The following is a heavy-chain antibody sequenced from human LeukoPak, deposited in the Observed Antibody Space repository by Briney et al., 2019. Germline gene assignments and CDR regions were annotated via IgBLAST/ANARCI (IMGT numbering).Heavy chain of an antibody. Sequence: GGSLRLSCAASGFTFSSYAMSWVRQAPGKGLEWGSAISGSGGSTYYADSVKGRFTISRDNSKNTLYLQMNSLRAEDTAVYYCAKDTPPIAAAATSFDYWGQGTLVTVSS. J-gene: IGHJ4*02. CDR1: GFTFSSYA. D-gene: IGHD6-13*01. V-gene: IGHV3-23*01. CDR2: ISGSGGST. CDR3: AKDTPPIAAAATSFDY.